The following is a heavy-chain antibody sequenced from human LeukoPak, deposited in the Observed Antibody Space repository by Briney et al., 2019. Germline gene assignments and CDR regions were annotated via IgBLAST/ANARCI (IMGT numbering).Heavy chain of an antibody. J-gene: IGHJ4*02. D-gene: IGHD1-26*01. CDR1: AYSISSGYY. V-gene: IGHV4-38-2*02. Sequence: SETLSLTCTVSAYSISSGYYWGWLRQPPGKGLEWIGSIYHSGSTYYNPSLKSRVTISVDTSKNQFSLKLTSVTAADTAVYYCARTYSGSYYPFDYWGQGTLVTVSS. CDR3: ARTYSGSYYPFDY. CDR2: IYHSGST.